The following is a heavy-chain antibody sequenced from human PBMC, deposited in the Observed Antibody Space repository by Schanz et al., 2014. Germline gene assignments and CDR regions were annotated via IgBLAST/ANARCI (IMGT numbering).Heavy chain of an antibody. CDR2: IIPILGIA. CDR1: GGTFSTYT. CDR3: ARGGGPEDVVDI. Sequence: QVHLVQSGAEVKKPGSSVKVSCKASGGTFSTYTISWVRQAPGQGLEWMGRIIPILGIANYAQKFQGRVTITADKSTSTAYMELSSLRSDDTAVYYCARGGGPEDVVDIWGQGTILTVSS. D-gene: IGHD2-15*01. J-gene: IGHJ3*02. V-gene: IGHV1-69*02.